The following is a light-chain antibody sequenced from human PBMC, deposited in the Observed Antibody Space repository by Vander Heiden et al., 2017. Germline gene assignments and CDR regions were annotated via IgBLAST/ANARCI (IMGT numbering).Light chain of an antibody. J-gene: IGLJ3*02. V-gene: IGLV1-47*01. CDR3: AAWDDSLSGRIV. CDR1: NANIGSEY. Sequence: QSILTQSPSASRTPGRRVTIPCSGSNANIGSEYAYWYQQFAVTTPKLHIYSNNQRPSGVPDRFTGSKSGTSASLAISDLRSEDGAYYYCAAWDDSLSGRIVFGGGTKLTVL. CDR2: SNN.